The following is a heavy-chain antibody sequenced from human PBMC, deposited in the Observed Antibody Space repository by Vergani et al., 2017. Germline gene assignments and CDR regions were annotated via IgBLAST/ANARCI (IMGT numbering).Heavy chain of an antibody. D-gene: IGHD5-12*01. Sequence: QVQLQESGPGPVKPSETLSLTCTVSGGSISNYYWSWIRQLPGKGLEWIGYIYYSGSPNYNPSLKSRVTISVDTSKNQFSLKLSAVTAADTAVYYCARLGYSGYDNSGFDPWGQGTLVTVSS. CDR3: ARLGYSGYDNSGFDP. J-gene: IGHJ5*02. V-gene: IGHV4-59*08. CDR1: GGSISNYY. CDR2: IYYSGSP.